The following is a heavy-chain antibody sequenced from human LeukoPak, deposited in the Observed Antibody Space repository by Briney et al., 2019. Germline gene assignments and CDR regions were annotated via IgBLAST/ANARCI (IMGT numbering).Heavy chain of an antibody. Sequence: PSETLSLTCAVYGGSFSGYYWSWIRQPPGKGLEWIGEINHSGSTNYNPSLKSRVTISVDTSKNQFSLKLSSVTAADTAVYYCARGIGRGFWGRGPAGPNWFDPWGQGTLVTVSS. CDR2: INHSGST. V-gene: IGHV4-34*01. D-gene: IGHD3-16*01. CDR1: GGSFSGYY. CDR3: ARGIGRGFWGRGPAGPNWFDP. J-gene: IGHJ5*02.